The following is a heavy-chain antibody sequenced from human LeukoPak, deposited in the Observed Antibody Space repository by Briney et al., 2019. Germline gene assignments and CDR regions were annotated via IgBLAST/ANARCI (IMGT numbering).Heavy chain of an antibody. Sequence: ASVKVSCKASGYTFTSYDINWVRQATGQGLEWMGWINPNSGGTNYAQKFQGRVTMTRDTSISTAYMELSRLRSDDTAVYYCARDLSWFGELGFDYWGQGTLVTVSS. D-gene: IGHD3-10*01. J-gene: IGHJ4*02. CDR1: GYTFTSYD. CDR2: INPNSGGT. CDR3: ARDLSWFGELGFDY. V-gene: IGHV1-2*02.